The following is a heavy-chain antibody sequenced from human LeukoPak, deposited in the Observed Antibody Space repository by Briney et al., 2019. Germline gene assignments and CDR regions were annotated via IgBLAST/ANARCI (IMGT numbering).Heavy chain of an antibody. CDR3: ARDVEARISAAGTFDY. CDR2: IYSGGRT. D-gene: IGHD6-13*01. V-gene: IGHV3-66*01. J-gene: IGHJ4*02. Sequence: GGSLRLSCATSGFTVSSNYMSWVRQAPGKGLEWVSVIYSGGRTYYADSVKGRFTISRDSSKNTLWLQMNSLRADDTAIYYCARDVEARISAAGTFDYWGQGSLVTVSS. CDR1: GFTVSSNY.